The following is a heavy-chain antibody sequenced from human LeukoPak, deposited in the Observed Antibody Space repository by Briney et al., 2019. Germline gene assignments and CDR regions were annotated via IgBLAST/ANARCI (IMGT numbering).Heavy chain of an antibody. J-gene: IGHJ4*02. V-gene: IGHV3-23*01. CDR2: ISGSGGST. D-gene: IGHD3-10*01. CDR1: GFTFSSYG. Sequence: GGSLRLSCAASGFTFSSYGMSWVRQAPGKGLDWVSAISGSGGSTYYADSVKGRFTISRDNAKNSLYLQMNSLRAEDTAVYYCARGRSGDFDYWGQGTLVTVSS. CDR3: ARGRSGDFDY.